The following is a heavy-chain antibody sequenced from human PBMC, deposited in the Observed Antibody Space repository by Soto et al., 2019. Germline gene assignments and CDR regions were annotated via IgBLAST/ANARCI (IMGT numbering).Heavy chain of an antibody. Sequence: GESLKISCKGSGCSFTSYWIGWVRQMPGKGLEWMGIIYPGDSDTRYSPSFQGQVTISADKSISNAYLQWSSLKASDTAMYYWARQSVSYDFWSGYYPPLNWFDPWGQGTLVTVSS. D-gene: IGHD3-3*01. CDR1: GCSFTSYW. CDR3: ARQSVSYDFWSGYYPPLNWFDP. J-gene: IGHJ5*02. CDR2: IYPGDSDT. V-gene: IGHV5-51*01.